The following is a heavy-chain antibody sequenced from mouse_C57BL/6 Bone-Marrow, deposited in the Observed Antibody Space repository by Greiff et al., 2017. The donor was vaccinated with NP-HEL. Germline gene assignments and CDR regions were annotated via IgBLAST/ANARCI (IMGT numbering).Heavy chain of an antibody. V-gene: IGHV5-4*03. J-gene: IGHJ3*01. CDR3: ARPLGFAY. CDR2: ISDGGSYT. Sequence: EVKLVESGGGLVKPGGSLKLSCAASGFTFSSYAMSWVRQTPEKRLEWVATISDGGSYTYYPDNVKGRFTISRDNAKNNLYLQMSHLKSEDTAMYYCARPLGFAYWGKGTLVTVSA. CDR1: GFTFSSYA.